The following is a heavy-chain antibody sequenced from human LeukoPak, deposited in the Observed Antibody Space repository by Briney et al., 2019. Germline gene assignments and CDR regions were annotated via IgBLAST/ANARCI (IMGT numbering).Heavy chain of an antibody. J-gene: IGHJ4*02. V-gene: IGHV3-23*01. CDR3: AKDDAWLRYQY. CDR1: GFTVSSNS. D-gene: IGHD3-9*01. Sequence: GGSLRLSCTVSGFTVSSNSMNWVRQAPGKGLEWVSGISGSGGSTYYADSVKGRFTISRDNSKNTLDLQMNSLRAEDTAVYYCAKDDAWLRYQYWGQGTLVTVSS. CDR2: ISGSGGST.